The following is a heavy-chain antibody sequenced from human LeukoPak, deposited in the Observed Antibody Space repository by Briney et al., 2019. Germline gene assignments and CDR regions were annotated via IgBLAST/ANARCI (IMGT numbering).Heavy chain of an antibody. D-gene: IGHD4-17*01. CDR1: GFTFSNAW. Sequence: PGGSLRLSCAASGFTFSNAWMSWVRQAPGKGLEWVGRIKSKTDGGTTDYAAPVKGRFTISRDDSKNTLYLQMNSLKTEDTAVYYCTTDPCDYDAFDVWGQGTMVTVSS. CDR3: TTDPCDYDAFDV. V-gene: IGHV3-15*01. CDR2: IKSKTDGGTT. J-gene: IGHJ3*01.